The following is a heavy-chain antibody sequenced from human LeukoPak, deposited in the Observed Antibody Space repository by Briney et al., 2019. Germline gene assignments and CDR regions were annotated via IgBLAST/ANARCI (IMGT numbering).Heavy chain of an antibody. V-gene: IGHV1-2*06. Sequence: ASVKVSCKASGYTFTDHYIHWVRQAPGQGLEWMGRINPNSGGTNYAQKFQGRVTMTRDTSISTAYMELSRLRSDDTAVYYCASERWLQLDYWGQGTLVTVSS. CDR3: ASERWLQLDY. D-gene: IGHD5-24*01. J-gene: IGHJ4*02. CDR2: INPNSGGT. CDR1: GYTFTDHY.